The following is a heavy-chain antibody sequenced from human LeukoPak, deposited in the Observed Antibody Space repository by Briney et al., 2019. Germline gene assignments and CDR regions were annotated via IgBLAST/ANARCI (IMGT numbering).Heavy chain of an antibody. V-gene: IGHV3-30*02. Sequence: GGSLRLSCAASGFTFSSYGMHWVRQAPGEGLEWVAFIRYDGSNKYYADSVKGRFTISRDNSKNTLYLQMNSLRAEDTAVYYCAKSSEIYGSGSYPGAFDIWGQGTMVTVSS. D-gene: IGHD3-10*01. CDR3: AKSSEIYGSGSYPGAFDI. CDR2: IRYDGSNK. CDR1: GFTFSSYG. J-gene: IGHJ3*02.